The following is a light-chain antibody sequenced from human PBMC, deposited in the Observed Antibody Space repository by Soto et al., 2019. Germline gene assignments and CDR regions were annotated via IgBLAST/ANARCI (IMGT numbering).Light chain of an antibody. J-gene: IGLJ2*01. CDR1: SSDVGGYNY. Sequence: QSVLTQPPSASGSPGQSVTISCTGTSSDVGGYNYVSLYQQHPGKAPKLLIYEVSKRPSGVPDRFSGSKSGNTASLTVSGLQVEDEADYYCSSYAGSNNLGVFGGGTKLPVL. CDR2: EVS. CDR3: SSYAGSNNLGV. V-gene: IGLV2-8*01.